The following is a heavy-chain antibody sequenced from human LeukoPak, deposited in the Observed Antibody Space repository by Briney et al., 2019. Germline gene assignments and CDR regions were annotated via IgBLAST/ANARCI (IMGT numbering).Heavy chain of an antibody. J-gene: IGHJ4*02. D-gene: IGHD2-2*01. CDR1: GGTFRSFA. CDR2: IIPMFLTP. V-gene: IGHV1-69*13. CDR3: ARGPPYCGSTSCYSPFHY. Sequence: ASAKVSCKASGGTFRSFAISWVRQAPGQGLEWMGGIIPMFLTPTYAQRFQGRVTITADESTSTAYMELSSLRSEDTAVYYCARGPPYCGSTSCYSPFHYWGQGSLVTVSS.